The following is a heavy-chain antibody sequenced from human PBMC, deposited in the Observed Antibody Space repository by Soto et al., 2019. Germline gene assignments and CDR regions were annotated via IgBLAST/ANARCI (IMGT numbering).Heavy chain of an antibody. D-gene: IGHD6-13*01. Sequence: SETLSLTCTVSGGSISSYYWSWIRQPPGKGLEWIGYIYYSGSTNYNPSLKSRVTISVDTSKNQFSLKLSSVTAADTAVYYCARRGIAAARRAFDIWGQGTMVTVSS. CDR1: GGSISSYY. J-gene: IGHJ3*02. CDR2: IYYSGST. CDR3: ARRGIAAARRAFDI. V-gene: IGHV4-59*08.